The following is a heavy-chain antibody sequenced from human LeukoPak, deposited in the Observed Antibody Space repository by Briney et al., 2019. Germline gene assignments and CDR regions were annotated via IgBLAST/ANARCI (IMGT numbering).Heavy chain of an antibody. D-gene: IGHD3-3*01. CDR2: ILYDGSNK. V-gene: IGHV3-30*18. J-gene: IGHJ4*02. CDR1: GFTFSSYG. Sequence: GGSLRLSCAASGFTFSSYGMHWVRQAPGKGLEWVAVILYDGSNKYYVDSVKGRFTISRDNSKNTLYLQMNSLRAEDTAVYYCVKGGRRVLRFLERLDWGQGTLVTVSS. CDR3: VKGGRRVLRFLERLD.